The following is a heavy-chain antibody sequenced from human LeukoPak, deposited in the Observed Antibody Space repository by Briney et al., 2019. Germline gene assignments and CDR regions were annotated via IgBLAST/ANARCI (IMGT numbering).Heavy chain of an antibody. Sequence: GGSLRLSCAASGFTVSNNYMSWVRQAPGKGLEWVSVIHSGGTTNYADSVQGRFTISRDNSKTTVYLHMNGLRAEDTAVYYCARDSDSGYGPFASWGQGTLVTVSS. CDR2: IHSGGTT. V-gene: IGHV3-53*01. CDR1: GFTVSNNY. CDR3: ARDSDSGYGPFAS. D-gene: IGHD5-12*01. J-gene: IGHJ4*02.